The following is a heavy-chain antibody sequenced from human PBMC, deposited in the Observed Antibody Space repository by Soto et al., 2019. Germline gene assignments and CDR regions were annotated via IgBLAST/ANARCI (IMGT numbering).Heavy chain of an antibody. Sequence: QVQLVESGGGVVQPGRSLRLSCVASGFTSSNYFMHWVRQAPGKGLEWVALISYDGSNNHYTDSVKGRFTISRDNSKHTLYLQMNSLRGEYTAVYFCARGDPYYGMDLWGQGTTLTVSS. CDR3: ARGDPYYGMDL. CDR1: GFTSSNYF. CDR2: ISYDGSNN. V-gene: IGHV3-30*04. J-gene: IGHJ6*02.